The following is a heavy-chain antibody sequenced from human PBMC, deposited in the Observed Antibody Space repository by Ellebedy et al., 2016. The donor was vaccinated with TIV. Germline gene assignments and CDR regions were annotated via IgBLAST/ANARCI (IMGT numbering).Heavy chain of an antibody. CDR1: GDSVSSNSAA. D-gene: IGHD1-26*01. CDR2: TYYRSKWYN. CDR3: ARIVGGSGDY. J-gene: IGHJ4*02. Sequence: SQTLSLTCAISGDSVSSNSAAWSWVRQSPSRGLEWLGRTYYRSKWYNDYAVSVRSRITINPDPSKNQFSLQLNSVTPEDTAVYYCARIVGGSGDYWGQGTRVTVSS. V-gene: IGHV6-1*01.